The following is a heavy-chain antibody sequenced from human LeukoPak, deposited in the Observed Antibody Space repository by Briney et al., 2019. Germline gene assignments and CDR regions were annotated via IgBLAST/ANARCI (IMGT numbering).Heavy chain of an antibody. J-gene: IGHJ4*02. D-gene: IGHD6-13*01. CDR1: GFTFSSYA. CDR3: AREPRYSSSSGYFDY. Sequence: GGSLRLSCAASGFTFSSYAMSWVRQAPGKGLEWVSAISGSGGSTYYADSVKGRFTISRDNSKNTLYLQMNSLRAEDTAVYYCAREPRYSSSSGYFDYWGQGTLVTVSS. CDR2: ISGSGGST. V-gene: IGHV3-23*01.